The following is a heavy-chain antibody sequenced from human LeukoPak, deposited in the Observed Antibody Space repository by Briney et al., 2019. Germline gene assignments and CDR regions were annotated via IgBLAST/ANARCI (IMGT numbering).Heavy chain of an antibody. V-gene: IGHV3-21*01. Sequence: GGSLRLSCAASGFRFSDYSMNWVRQAPGKGLEWVSSISSSSSYIYYADSVKGRFTISRDNAKNSLYLQMNSLRAEDTAVYYCARDPILTGYSYWGQGTLVTVSS. CDR1: GFRFSDYS. J-gene: IGHJ4*02. D-gene: IGHD3-9*01. CDR3: ARDPILTGYSY. CDR2: ISSSSSYI.